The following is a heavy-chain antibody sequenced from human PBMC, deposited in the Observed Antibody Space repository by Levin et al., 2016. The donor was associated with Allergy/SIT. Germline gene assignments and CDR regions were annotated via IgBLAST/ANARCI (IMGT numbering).Heavy chain of an antibody. Sequence: GSLRLSCAVSGASISSSDWWSWVRQPPGKGLEWIGEIFHRGSPNYNPSLESRVTMSVDKSKNQFSLKLSSVTAADTAVYYCARDSRTGDYYDSTSYYYYNGMDVWGLGTTVTVSS. D-gene: IGHD3-22*01. J-gene: IGHJ6*02. CDR2: IFHRGSP. CDR3: ARDSRTGDYYDSTSYYYYNGMDV. V-gene: IGHV4-4*02. CDR1: GASISSSDW.